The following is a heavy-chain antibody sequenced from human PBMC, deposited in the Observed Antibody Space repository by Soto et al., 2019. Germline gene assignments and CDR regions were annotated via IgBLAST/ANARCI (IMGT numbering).Heavy chain of an antibody. Sequence: PSETLSLTCTVFGGSISSYYWSWIRQPPGKGLGWIGYIYYSGSTNYNPSLKSRVTISVDTSKNQFSLKLSSVTAADTAVYYCARIIAARPLQMDVWGKGTTVTAPQ. CDR1: GGSISSYY. CDR2: IYYSGST. V-gene: IGHV4-59*01. CDR3: ARIIAARPLQMDV. D-gene: IGHD6-6*01. J-gene: IGHJ6*04.